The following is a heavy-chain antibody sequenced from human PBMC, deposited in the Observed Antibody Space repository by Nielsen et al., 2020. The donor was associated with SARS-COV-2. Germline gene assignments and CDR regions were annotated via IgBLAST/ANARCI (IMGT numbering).Heavy chain of an antibody. CDR3: ARIREAAAGIDY. CDR1: GFSLSNARMG. CDR2: IFSNDEK. D-gene: IGHD6-13*01. V-gene: IGHV2-26*01. J-gene: IGHJ4*02. Sequence: SGPTLVKPTETLTLTCTVSGFSLSNARMGVSWTRQPPGKALEWLAHIFSNDEKSYSTSLKSRLTISKDTSKSQVVLTMTNVDPVDTATYYCARIREAAAGIDYWGQGTLVTVSS.